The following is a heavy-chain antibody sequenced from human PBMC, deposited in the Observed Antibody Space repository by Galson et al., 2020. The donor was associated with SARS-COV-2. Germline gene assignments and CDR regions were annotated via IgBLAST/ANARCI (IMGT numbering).Heavy chain of an antibody. CDR2: IYYSGST. D-gene: IGHD2-21*02. J-gene: IGHJ4*02. V-gene: IGHV4-31*03. CDR1: GGSISSGGYY. Sequence: SETLSLTCTVSGGSISSGGYYWSWIRQHPGKGLEWIGYIYYSGSTYYNPSLKSRVTISVDTSKNQFSLKLSSVTAADTAVYYCARMRTVTAKYYFDYWGQGTLVTVSS. CDR3: ARMRTVTAKYYFDY.